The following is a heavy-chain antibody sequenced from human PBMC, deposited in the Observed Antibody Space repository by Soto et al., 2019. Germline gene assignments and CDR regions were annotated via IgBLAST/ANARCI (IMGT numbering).Heavy chain of an antibody. V-gene: IGHV5-51*01. CDR3: ARLSSPTYSGYDSSLKY. J-gene: IGHJ4*01. D-gene: IGHD5-12*01. CDR1: SFTTYW. CDR2: VYPDDSDT. Sequence: SFTTYWIAWVRQMPGKGLEWMGLVYPDDSDTKASPSIRGQVTISADRSNNTVYLQWTSLAVSDSAMYYCARLSSPTYSGYDSSLKYWGHGTLVTVS.